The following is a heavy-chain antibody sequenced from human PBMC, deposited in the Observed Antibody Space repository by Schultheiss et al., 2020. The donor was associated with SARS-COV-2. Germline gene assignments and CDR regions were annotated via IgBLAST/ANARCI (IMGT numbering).Heavy chain of an antibody. CDR2: IYYSGST. V-gene: IGHV4-31*03. J-gene: IGHJ4*02. CDR1: GGSISSGDYY. CDR3: ATGLWSKKAGY. D-gene: IGHD2-21*01. Sequence: SQTLSLTCTVSGGSISSGDYYWSWIRQPPGKGLEWIGYIYYSGSTYYTPSLKSRIAISVDTSKDQFSLRLYSVSAADTAVYYCATGLWSKKAGYWGQGTLVTVSS.